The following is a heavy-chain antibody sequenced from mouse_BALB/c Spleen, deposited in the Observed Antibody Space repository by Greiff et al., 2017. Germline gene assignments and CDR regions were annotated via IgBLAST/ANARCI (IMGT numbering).Heavy chain of an antibody. D-gene: IGHD4-1*01. Sequence: EVQLQESGAELVKPGASVKLSCTASGFNIKDTYMHWVKQRPEQGLEWIGRIDPANGNTKYDPKFQGKATITADTSSNTAYLQLSSLTSEDTAVYYCARNWDGYFGVWGAGTTVTVSS. J-gene: IGHJ1*01. V-gene: IGHV14-3*02. CDR3: ARNWDGYFGV. CDR1: GFNIKDTY. CDR2: IDPANGNT.